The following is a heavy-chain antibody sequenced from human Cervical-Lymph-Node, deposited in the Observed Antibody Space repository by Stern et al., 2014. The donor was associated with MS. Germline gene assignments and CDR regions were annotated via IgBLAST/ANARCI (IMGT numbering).Heavy chain of an antibody. Sequence: VQLVESGDEVKKPGSSVKVYCKASRDTFSHYALSWVRPAPEHGLEWMGGIIPGLGTTSYAQKFPGRITISADTSSNTLYMELSSLTFEDTAVYFCARDQGDYGSGSEDSWFDPWGQGTLVTVSS. D-gene: IGHD3-10*01. CDR1: RDTFSHYA. J-gene: IGHJ5*02. CDR2: IIPGLGTT. V-gene: IGHV1-69*06. CDR3: ARDQGDYGSGSEDSWFDP.